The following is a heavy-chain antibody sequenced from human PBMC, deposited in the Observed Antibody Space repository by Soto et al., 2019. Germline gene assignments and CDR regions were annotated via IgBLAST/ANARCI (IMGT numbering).Heavy chain of an antibody. CDR3: ARSFNDWTTYFDY. J-gene: IGHJ4*02. CDR2: LYTGGSA. Sequence: PWGSLILSCAASGFSVTQHYMTWVRQAPGKGLEWVSVLYTGGSAYYGDSVKGRFTISRDSATNTLYLQMNSLKVGDTAFYFCARSFNDWTTYFDYWSEGTLVTVSS. D-gene: IGHD3-9*01. V-gene: IGHV3-53*01. CDR1: GFSVTQHY.